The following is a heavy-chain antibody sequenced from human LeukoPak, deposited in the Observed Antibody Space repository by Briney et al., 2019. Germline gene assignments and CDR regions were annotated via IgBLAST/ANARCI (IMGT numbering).Heavy chain of an antibody. CDR2: IRYDGNNK. V-gene: IGHV3-30*02. CDR3: AKVRYCSGVNCYPDDN. Sequence: PGGSLRLSCAASGFTFSDYSMPWARQAPGKGLNWVAFIRYDGNNKYYADSVKGRFTISRDNSKNMLYLEMNSLSTEDTAVYYCAKVRYCSGVNCYPDDNWGQGTLVTVSS. CDR1: GFTFSDYS. D-gene: IGHD2-15*01. J-gene: IGHJ4*02.